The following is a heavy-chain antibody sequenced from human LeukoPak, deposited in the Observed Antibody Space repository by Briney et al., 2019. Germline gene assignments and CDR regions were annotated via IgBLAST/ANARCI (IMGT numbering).Heavy chain of an antibody. CDR1: GDSVSSNSAA. CDR2: TYYRSKWYN. V-gene: IGHV6-1*01. Sequence: SQTLSLTCAISGDSVSSNSAAWNWLRQCPSSGLKWLGRTYYRSKWYNDYAVSVKSRITINPDTSKNQFSLQLNSVTPEDTAVYYCARAPTSYMDVWGEGTTVTVSS. J-gene: IGHJ6*03. CDR3: ARAPTSYMDV.